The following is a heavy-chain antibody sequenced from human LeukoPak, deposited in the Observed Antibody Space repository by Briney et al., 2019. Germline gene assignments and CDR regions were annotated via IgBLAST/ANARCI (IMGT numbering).Heavy chain of an antibody. CDR1: GFTFSSYS. V-gene: IGHV3-20*04. Sequence: GGSLRLSCAASGFTFSSYSMNWVRQAPGKGLEWVSGINWNGGSTGYADSVKGRFTISRDNAKNSLYLQMNSLRAEDTALYYCARDGPIYYDSSGYYLVGAFDIWGQGTMVTVSS. J-gene: IGHJ3*02. CDR2: INWNGGST. D-gene: IGHD3-22*01. CDR3: ARDGPIYYDSSGYYLVGAFDI.